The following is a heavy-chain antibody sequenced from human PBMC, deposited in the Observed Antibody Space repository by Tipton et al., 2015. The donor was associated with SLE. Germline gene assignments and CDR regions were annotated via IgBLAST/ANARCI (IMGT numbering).Heavy chain of an antibody. CDR2: IIPIFGTA. V-gene: IGHV1-69*01. CDR3: AREGILFGVLMTPSYFDY. J-gene: IGHJ4*02. Sequence: QSGAEVKKPGSSVKVSCKASGGTFSSYAISWVRQAPGQGLEWMGGIIPIFGTANYAQKFQGRVTITADESTSTAYMELSSLRSEDTAVYYCAREGILFGVLMTPSYFDYWGQGTLVTVSS. D-gene: IGHD3-3*01. CDR1: GGTFSSYA.